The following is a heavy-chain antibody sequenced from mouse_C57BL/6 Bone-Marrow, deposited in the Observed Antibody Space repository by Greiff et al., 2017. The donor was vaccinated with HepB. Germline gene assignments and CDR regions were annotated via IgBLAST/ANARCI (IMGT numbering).Heavy chain of an antibody. V-gene: IGHV14-4*01. CDR3: TTAQATSYAMDY. CDR1: GFNIKDDY. Sequence: LVESGAELVRPGASVKLSCTASGFNIKDDYMHWVKQRPEQGLEWIGWIDPENGDTEYASKFQGKATITADTSSNTAYLQLSSLTSEDTAVYYCTTAQATSYAMDYWGQGTSVTVSS. CDR2: IDPENGDT. J-gene: IGHJ4*01. D-gene: IGHD3-2*02.